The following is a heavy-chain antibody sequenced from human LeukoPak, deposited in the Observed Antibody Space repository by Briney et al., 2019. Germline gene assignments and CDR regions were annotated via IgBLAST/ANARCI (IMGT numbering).Heavy chain of an antibody. J-gene: IGHJ4*02. CDR1: GFTFSSSG. V-gene: IGHV3-33*01. D-gene: IGHD3-3*01. Sequence: GGSLRLSCAASGFTFSSSGMHWVRQAPGKGLEWVAVIWFDGSHKYYADTVKGRFTISRDNSKNTLYLQMNSLRAEDSAIYYCARDPRLEISGMVIDMLDYWGRGTLVTVSS. CDR2: IWFDGSHK. CDR3: ARDPRLEISGMVIDMLDY.